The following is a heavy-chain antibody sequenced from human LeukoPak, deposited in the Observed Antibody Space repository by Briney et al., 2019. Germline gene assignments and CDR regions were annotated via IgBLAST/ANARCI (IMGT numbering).Heavy chain of an antibody. CDR2: ITPYNGNT. D-gene: IGHD1-26*01. Sequence: GASVKVSCKASGYTSTRYDITWVRQAPGQGLEWMGWITPYNGNTKSTQKLQGRVTMTTDTSTSTVYMELRSLTSDDTAIYFCAREGSNGSYNDYWGQGTLVTVSS. V-gene: IGHV1-18*01. CDR1: GYTSTRYD. J-gene: IGHJ4*02. CDR3: AREGSNGSYNDY.